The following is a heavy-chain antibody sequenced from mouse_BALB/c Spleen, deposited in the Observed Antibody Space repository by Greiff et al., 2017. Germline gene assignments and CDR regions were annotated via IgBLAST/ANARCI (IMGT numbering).Heavy chain of an antibody. Sequence: EVKLMESGPELVKPGASMKISCKASGYSFTGYTMNWVKQSHGKNLEWIGLINPYNGGTSYNQKFKGKATLTVDKSSSTAYMELLSLTSEDSAVYYCARDDYGDYAMDYWGQGTSVTVSS. D-gene: IGHD2-4*01. CDR1: GYSFTGYT. CDR2: INPYNGGT. V-gene: IGHV1-18*01. CDR3: ARDDYGDYAMDY. J-gene: IGHJ4*01.